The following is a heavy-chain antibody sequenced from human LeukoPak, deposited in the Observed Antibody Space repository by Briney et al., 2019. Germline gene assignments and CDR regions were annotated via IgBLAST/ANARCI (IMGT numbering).Heavy chain of an antibody. CDR2: INPSGGST. CDR1: GYTFTSCY. Sequence: ASVKVSCKASGYTFTSCYMHWVRQAPGQGLEWMGIINPSGGSTSYAQKFQGRVTMTRDTSTSTVYMELSSLRSEDTAVYYCASSNWNDGHYFDYWGQGTLVTVSS. D-gene: IGHD1-1*01. J-gene: IGHJ4*02. CDR3: ASSNWNDGHYFDY. V-gene: IGHV1-46*01.